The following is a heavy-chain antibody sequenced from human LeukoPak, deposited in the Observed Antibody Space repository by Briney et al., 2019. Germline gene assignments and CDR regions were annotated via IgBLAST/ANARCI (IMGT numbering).Heavy chain of an antibody. CDR1: GFTFSSYA. CDR2: ISGSGGST. D-gene: IGHD2-2*01. V-gene: IGHV3-23*01. CDR3: AKYGCSSTSCQIRGDY. J-gene: IGHJ4*02. Sequence: GGPLRLSCAASGFTFSSYAMSWVRQAPGKGLEWVSAISGSGGSTYYADSVKGRFTISRDNSKNTLYLQMNSLRAEDTAVYYCAKYGCSSTSCQIRGDYWGQGTLVTVSS.